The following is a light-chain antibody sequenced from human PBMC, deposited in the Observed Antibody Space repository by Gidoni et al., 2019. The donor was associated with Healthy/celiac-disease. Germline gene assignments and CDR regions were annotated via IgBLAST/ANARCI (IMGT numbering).Light chain of an antibody. CDR2: DAS. J-gene: IGKJ2*03. CDR3: QQYGSSPPYS. Sequence: EIVLTQSPATLSLSPGERATLSCGASLSVSSSYLAWYQQKPGLAPRLLIYDASSRATGIADRYSGSGSGTDFTLTISRLEPEDFEVYYCQQYGSSPPYSFGQGTKLEIK. V-gene: IGKV3D-20*01. CDR1: LSVSSSY.